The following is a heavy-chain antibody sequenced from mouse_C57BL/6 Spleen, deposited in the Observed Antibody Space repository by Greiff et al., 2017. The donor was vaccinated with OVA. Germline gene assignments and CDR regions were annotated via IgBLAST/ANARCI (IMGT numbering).Heavy chain of an antibody. CDR2: IDPDNGDT. V-gene: IGHV14-4*01. D-gene: IGHD2-3*01. CDR3: TTDGYSFAY. Sequence: EVQLQQPGAELVRPGASVKLSRTASGFNIKDDYMHWVKQRPEQGLEWIGWIDPDNGDTEYASKFQGKATITEDTTSNTAYLQLSSLTSEDTAVYYCTTDGYSFAYWGQGTLVTVSA. CDR1: GFNIKDDY. J-gene: IGHJ3*01.